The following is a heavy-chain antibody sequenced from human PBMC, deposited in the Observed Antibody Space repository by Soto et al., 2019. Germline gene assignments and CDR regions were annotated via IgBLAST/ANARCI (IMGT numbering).Heavy chain of an antibody. V-gene: IGHV3-23*01. D-gene: IGHD1-26*01. Sequence: EVRLLESGGGLVQPGGSLRLSCAASGFNFSSDAMNWVRQAPGKGLEWVSVISGSGGSTYYADAVKGRFTISRDNSKNTLYLQMNSLRAEGTAVYYCAKRTVGWYFDLWGRGTLVTVS. CDR2: ISGSGGST. CDR3: AKRTVGWYFDL. J-gene: IGHJ2*01. CDR1: GFNFSSDA.